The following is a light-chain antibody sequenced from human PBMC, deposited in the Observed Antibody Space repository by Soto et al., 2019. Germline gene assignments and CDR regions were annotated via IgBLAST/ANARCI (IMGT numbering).Light chain of an antibody. J-gene: IGKJ5*01. Sequence: EIVMTQSPATLSVSRGETASLSCRASQSAGNFLAWYQQKPGQAPRLLIYYISTRATGIPASFSGSGSGTEFTLTINSLQSEDSAVYYCQQHNQWPSTFGQGTRLESK. V-gene: IGKV3D-15*01. CDR3: QQHNQWPST. CDR2: YIS. CDR1: QSAGNF.